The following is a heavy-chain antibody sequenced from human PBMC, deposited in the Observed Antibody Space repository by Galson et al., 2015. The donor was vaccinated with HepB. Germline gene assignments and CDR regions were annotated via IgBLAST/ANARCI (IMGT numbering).Heavy chain of an antibody. CDR2: ISVYSGYT. J-gene: IGHJ5*02. V-gene: IGHV1-18*04. Sequence: SVKVSCKASGYTFTSDGITWVRQAPGQGLEWMGWISVYSGYTNYAQKFQGRVTLTTDTSTSTAYMGVTNLRFDDTAVYFCASVGGESVVRNWFDPWGQGTLVIV. D-gene: IGHD3-10*01. CDR3: ASVGGESVVRNWFDP. CDR1: GYTFTSDG.